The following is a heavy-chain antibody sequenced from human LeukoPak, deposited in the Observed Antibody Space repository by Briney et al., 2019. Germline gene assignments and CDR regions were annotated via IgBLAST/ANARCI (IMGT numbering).Heavy chain of an antibody. CDR2: IIPIFGTA. Sequence: ASVKVSCKASGGTFSSYAISWVRQAPGQGLEWMGGIIPIFGTANYAQKFQGRVTITADESTSTAYMELSSLRSEDTAVYYCAREGNYDILTGYSGGSSNWFDPWGQGTLVTVSS. D-gene: IGHD3-9*01. V-gene: IGHV1-69*13. CDR1: GGTFSSYA. CDR3: AREGNYDILTGYSGGSSNWFDP. J-gene: IGHJ5*02.